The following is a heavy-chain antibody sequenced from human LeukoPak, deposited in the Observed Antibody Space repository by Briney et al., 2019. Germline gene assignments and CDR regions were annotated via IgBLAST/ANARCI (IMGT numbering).Heavy chain of an antibody. CDR2: IIPIFGTA. D-gene: IGHD2-2*02. Sequence: SVKVSCKASGGTFSSYAISWVRQAPGQGLEWMGGIIPIFGTANYAQKFQGRVTITADESTSTAYMELSSLRSEDTAVYYCATVPGYCSSTSCYTRSFDYWGQGTLVTVSS. CDR3: ATVPGYCSSTSCYTRSFDY. CDR1: GGTFSSYA. J-gene: IGHJ4*02. V-gene: IGHV1-69*13.